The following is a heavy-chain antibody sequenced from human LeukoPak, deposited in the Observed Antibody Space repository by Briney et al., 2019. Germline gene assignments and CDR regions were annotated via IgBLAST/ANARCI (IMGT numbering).Heavy chain of an antibody. J-gene: IGHJ3*02. CDR3: ARGPYSGSYYSVNAFDI. V-gene: IGHV4-59*01. D-gene: IGHD1-26*01. CDR2: IYYSGST. Sequence: SEALSLTCTVSGGSISSYYWSWIRQPPGKGLEWIGYIYYSGSTNYNPSLKSRVTISVDTSKNQFSLKLSSVTAADTAVYYCARGPYSGSYYSVNAFDIWGQGTMVTVSS. CDR1: GGSISSYY.